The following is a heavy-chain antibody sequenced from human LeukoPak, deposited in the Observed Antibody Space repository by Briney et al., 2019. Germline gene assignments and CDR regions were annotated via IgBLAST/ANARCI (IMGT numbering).Heavy chain of an antibody. V-gene: IGHV3-21*01. CDR2: ISSSSSYI. J-gene: IGHJ4*02. Sequence: PGGSLRLXCAASGFTFSSYSMNWVRQAPGKGLEWVSSISSSSSYIYYADSVKGRFTISRDNAKNSLYLQMNSLRAEDTAVYYCARDMGSYYAFDYWGKGTLVTVSS. CDR1: GFTFSSYS. CDR3: ARDMGSYYAFDY. D-gene: IGHD1-26*01.